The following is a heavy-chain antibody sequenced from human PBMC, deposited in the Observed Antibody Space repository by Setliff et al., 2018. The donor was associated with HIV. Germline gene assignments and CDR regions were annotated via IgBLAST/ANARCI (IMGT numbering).Heavy chain of an antibody. Sequence: ASVKVSCKASGYSFTDYYMHWVRQARGQGLEWMGWISAHTGNTDYAQKLKGRVTMTTDTSRNTAYMELRSLRSDDTAVYYCARVGPESLPYTWDDEAETFDIWGQGTMVTVSS. J-gene: IGHJ3*02. V-gene: IGHV1-18*04. CDR1: GYSFTDYY. CDR3: ARVGPESLPYTWDDEAETFDI. D-gene: IGHD1-1*01. CDR2: ISAHTGNT.